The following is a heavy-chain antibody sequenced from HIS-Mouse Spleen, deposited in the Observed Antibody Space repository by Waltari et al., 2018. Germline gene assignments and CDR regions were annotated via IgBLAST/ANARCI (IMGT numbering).Heavy chain of an antibody. V-gene: IGHV4-39*07. CDR1: GGSISSSSYY. Sequence: QLQLQESGPGLVKPSETLSLTCTVSGGSISSSSYYWGWIRQPPGKGLGWIGIIHYRGSNYYNPSRKSRVTISVDTSKNQFSLKLSSVTAADTAVYYCAREIPYSSSWYDWYFDLWGRGTLVTVSS. CDR2: IHYRGSN. CDR3: AREIPYSSSWYDWYFDL. J-gene: IGHJ2*01. D-gene: IGHD6-13*01.